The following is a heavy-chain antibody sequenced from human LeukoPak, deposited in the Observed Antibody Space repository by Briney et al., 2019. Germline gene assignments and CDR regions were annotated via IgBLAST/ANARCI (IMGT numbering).Heavy chain of an antibody. CDR1: GGTFSSYA. Sequence: SVKVSCKASGGTFSSYAISWVRQGPGQGLEWMGGIIPIFGTANYAQKFQGRVTITADKSTSTAYMELSSLRPEDTAVYYCARGIRDPDAFDIWGQGTMVTVSS. J-gene: IGHJ3*02. CDR2: IIPIFGTA. V-gene: IGHV1-69*06. CDR3: ARGIRDPDAFDI. D-gene: IGHD5-24*01.